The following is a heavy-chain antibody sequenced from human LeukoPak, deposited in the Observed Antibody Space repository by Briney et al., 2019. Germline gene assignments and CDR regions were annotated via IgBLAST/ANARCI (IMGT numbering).Heavy chain of an antibody. CDR2: FDPEDGET. Sequence: ASVKVSCKVSGYTLTELSMHWVRQAPGKGLGWMGGFDPEDGETIYAQKFQGRVTMTEDTSTDTAYMELSSLRSEDTAVYYCATDLRCSSTSCYTWSWDYWGQGTLVTVSS. D-gene: IGHD2-2*02. V-gene: IGHV1-24*01. CDR1: GYTLTELS. J-gene: IGHJ4*02. CDR3: ATDLRCSSTSCYTWSWDY.